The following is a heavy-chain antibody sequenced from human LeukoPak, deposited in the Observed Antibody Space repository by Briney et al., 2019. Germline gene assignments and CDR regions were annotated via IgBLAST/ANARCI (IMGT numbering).Heavy chain of an antibody. CDR3: ARGSGYYLGHFDY. J-gene: IGHJ4*02. D-gene: IGHD3-22*01. CDR2: IKQDGSEK. V-gene: IGHV3-7*01. Sequence: PGGSLRLSCAASGFTFSTYWMSWVRQAPGEGLEWGANIKQDGSEKYYVDSVKGRFTISRDNAKNSLYLQMNSLRAEDTAVYYCARGSGYYLGHFDYWGQGTLVTVSS. CDR1: GFTFSTYW.